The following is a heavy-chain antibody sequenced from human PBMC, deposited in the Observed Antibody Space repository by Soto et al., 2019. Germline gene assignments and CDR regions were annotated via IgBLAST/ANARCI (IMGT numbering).Heavy chain of an antibody. V-gene: IGHV3-21*01. J-gene: IGHJ4*02. CDR1: GLRFTSYG. CDR2: ITSGSGVT. D-gene: IGHD1-26*01. CDR3: TTYTGTYRDY. Sequence: PGGSLRLSCVASGLRFTSYGMSWVRQAPGRGLEWVSPITSGSGVTFYADSVKGRFTISRDNAKNSLHLQMNSLRAEDTAVYYCTTYTGTYRDYWGLGTLVTVSS.